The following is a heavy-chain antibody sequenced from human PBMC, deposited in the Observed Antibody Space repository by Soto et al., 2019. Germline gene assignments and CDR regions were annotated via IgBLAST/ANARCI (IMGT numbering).Heavy chain of an antibody. D-gene: IGHD5-12*01. J-gene: IGHJ6*02. Sequence: SETLSLTCAVYGGSFSTYYWSWIRQPPGKGLEWIGEINDCGSTNYNPSLKSRVTMSVDTSKNQFSLKLTSVTAADTAIYYCARFGHIVATILNSKPPTYSRPPMDVWGQGTTVTVSS. CDR1: GGSFSTYY. V-gene: IGHV4-34*01. CDR3: ARFGHIVATILNSKPPTYSRPPMDV. CDR2: INDCGST.